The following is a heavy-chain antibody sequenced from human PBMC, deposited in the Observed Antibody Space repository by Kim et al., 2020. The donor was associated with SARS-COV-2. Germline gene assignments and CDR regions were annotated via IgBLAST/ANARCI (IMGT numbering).Heavy chain of an antibody. V-gene: IGHV4-34*01. Sequence: SETLSLTCAVYSGSFSGYYWSWIRQPPGKGLEWIGEINHSGSTNYNPSLKSRVTISVDTSKNQFSLKLSSVTAADTAVYYCARGIRGGGGASYWGPGSSRLKYYFDFWGQGTLVTVSS. CDR2: INHSGST. CDR1: SGSFSGYY. J-gene: IGHJ4*02. CDR3: ARGIRGGGGASYWGPGSSRLKYYFDF. D-gene: IGHD2-21*01.